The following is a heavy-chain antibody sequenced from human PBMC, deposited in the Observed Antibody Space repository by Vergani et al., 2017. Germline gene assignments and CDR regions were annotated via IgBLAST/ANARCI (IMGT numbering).Heavy chain of an antibody. CDR1: GFTFSSYA. CDR3: ARVRGSSGWRYYYYYGMDV. CDR2: ISYDGSNK. J-gene: IGHJ6*02. V-gene: IGHV3-30-3*01. D-gene: IGHD6-19*01. Sequence: QVQLVESGGGVVQPGRSLRLSCVASGFTFSSYAMHWVRQAPGKGLEWVAVISYDGSNKYYADSVKGRFTISRDNSKNTLYLQMNSLRAEDTAVYYCARVRGSSGWRYYYYYGMDVWGQGTTVTVSS.